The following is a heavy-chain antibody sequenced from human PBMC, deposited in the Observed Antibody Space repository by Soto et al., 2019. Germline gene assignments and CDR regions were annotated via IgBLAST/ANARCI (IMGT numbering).Heavy chain of an antibody. D-gene: IGHD2-21*02. J-gene: IGHJ3*02. CDR1: GLTFSSCG. CDR2: ISYDGSNK. CDR3: AKQARGDYGDDAFDI. V-gene: IGHV3-30*18. Sequence: QGQLVESGGGVVQPGRSLRLSCAASGLTFSSCGMHWVRQAPGKGLEWGAVISYDGSNKYYADSVKGRFTISRDNSKNTLYLQMNSLRAEDTDVYYCAKQARGDYGDDAFDIWGQGTMVTVSS.